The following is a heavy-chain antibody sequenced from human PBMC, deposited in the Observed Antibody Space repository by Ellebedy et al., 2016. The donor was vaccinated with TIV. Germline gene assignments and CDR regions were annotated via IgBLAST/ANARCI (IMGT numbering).Heavy chain of an antibody. CDR2: IYYSGST. V-gene: IGHV4-59*01. J-gene: IGHJ5*02. CDR1: GGSISSYY. D-gene: IGHD2-2*01. CDR3: AREMSYCSSTSCQNWFDP. Sequence: GSLRLSXTVSGGSISSYYWSWIRQPPGKGLEWIGYIYYSGSTNYNPSLKSRVTISVDTSKNQFSLKLSSVTAADTAVYYCAREMSYCSSTSCQNWFDPWGQGTLVTVSS.